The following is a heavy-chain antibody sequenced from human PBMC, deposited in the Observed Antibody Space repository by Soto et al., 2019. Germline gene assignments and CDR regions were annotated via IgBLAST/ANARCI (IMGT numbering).Heavy chain of an antibody. CDR3: ARLPQLWPSGFDY. V-gene: IGHV4-59*01. CDR1: GGSISSYY. CDR2: IYYSGST. D-gene: IGHD5-18*01. J-gene: IGHJ4*02. Sequence: SETLSLTCTVSGGSISSYYWSWIRQPPGKGLEWIGYIYYSGSTNYNPSLKSRVTISVDTSKNQFSLKLSSVTAADTAVYYCARLPQLWPSGFDYWGQGTLVTVSS.